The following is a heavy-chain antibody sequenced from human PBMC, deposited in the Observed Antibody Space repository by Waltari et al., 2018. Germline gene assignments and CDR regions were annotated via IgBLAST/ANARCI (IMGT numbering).Heavy chain of an antibody. CDR3: ARPQTISTSWLAS. D-gene: IGHD2-2*01. J-gene: IGHJ5*01. CDR1: GYIFTSYD. V-gene: IGHV1-8*02. Sequence: QVQLVQSGAEVKKPGASVKVSCKASGYIFTSYDIKWVRKATGQGLEWIGWRNAKSGHTGYSHPFQGRIALTMNTSISTAYMELSSLRSDDTAVYYCARPQTISTSWLASWGQGTLVTVSS. CDR2: RNAKSGHT.